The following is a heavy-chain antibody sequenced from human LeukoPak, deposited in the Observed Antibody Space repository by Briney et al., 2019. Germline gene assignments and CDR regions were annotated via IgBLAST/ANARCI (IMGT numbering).Heavy chain of an antibody. CDR2: IKQDGSEK. J-gene: IGHJ3*02. D-gene: IGHD5-18*01. Sequence: QPGGSLRLSCAASGFTFSSYAMHWVRQAPGKGLEWVANIKQDGSEKYYVDSVKGRFTISRDNAKNSLYLQMNSLRAEDTAVYYCATDSYGIWGQGTMVTVSS. CDR3: ATDSYGI. V-gene: IGHV3-7*01. CDR1: GFTFSSYA.